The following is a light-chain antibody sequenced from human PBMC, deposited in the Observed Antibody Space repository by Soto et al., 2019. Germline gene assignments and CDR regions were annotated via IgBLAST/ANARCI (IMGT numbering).Light chain of an antibody. CDR1: SSNIGAGYD. CDR2: GNS. J-gene: IGLJ2*01. Sequence: QSVLTQSPSVSGAPGQRVTISCTGSSSNIGAGYDVHWYQQLPGTAPKLLIYGNSNRPSGVPDRFSGSTSGTSASLAITGLQAEDEADYYCQSYDVSLSGSRIFGGGTQLTVL. V-gene: IGLV1-40*01. CDR3: QSYDVSLSGSRI.